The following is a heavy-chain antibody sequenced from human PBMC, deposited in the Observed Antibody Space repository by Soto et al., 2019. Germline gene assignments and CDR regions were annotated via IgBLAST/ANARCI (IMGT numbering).Heavy chain of an antibody. V-gene: IGHV3-48*02. CDR2: MSITGDR. CDR3: VRDHMWAFDY. J-gene: IGHJ4*02. D-gene: IGHD1-26*01. CDR1: GFIFSSFN. Sequence: PGGSLRLSCAASGFIFSSFNMNWIRQAPGRGLEFVSYMSITGDRYYADSVRGRFTVSRDNAENSLFLQMSSLGDEDTAVYYCVRDHMWAFDYWGQGILVTVSS.